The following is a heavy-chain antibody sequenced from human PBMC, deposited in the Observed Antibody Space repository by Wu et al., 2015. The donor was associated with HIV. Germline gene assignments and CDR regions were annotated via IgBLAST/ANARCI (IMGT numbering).Heavy chain of an antibody. D-gene: IGHD3-22*01. CDR3: ARVTTGDYYYYMDV. Sequence: QVQLVQSGAEVKNPGSSVKVFCKASGGTFTNYGISWVRQAPGQGLEWMGGIIPLFGTANYAQKFQGRVTINADESTSTVYMELSSLRSEDTAVYYCARVTTGDYYYYMDVWGKGTTVTVSS. CDR1: GGTFTNYG. V-gene: IGHV1-69*12. J-gene: IGHJ6*03. CDR2: IIPLFGTA.